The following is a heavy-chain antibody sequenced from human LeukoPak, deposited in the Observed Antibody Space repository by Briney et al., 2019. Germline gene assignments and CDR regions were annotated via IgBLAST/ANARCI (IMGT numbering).Heavy chain of an antibody. J-gene: IGHJ4*02. V-gene: IGHV4-34*01. CDR3: ARLRYFDWSGPYYFDY. CDR2: INHSGST. Sequence: SETLSLTCAVYGGSFSGYYWSWVRQPPGKGLEWIGEINHSGSTNYNPSLKSRVTISVDTSKNQFSLNLSSVTAADTAVYYCARLRYFDWSGPYYFDYWGQGTLVTVSS. D-gene: IGHD3-9*01. CDR1: GGSFSGYY.